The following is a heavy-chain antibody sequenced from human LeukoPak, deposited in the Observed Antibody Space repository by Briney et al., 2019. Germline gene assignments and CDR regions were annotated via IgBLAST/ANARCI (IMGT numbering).Heavy chain of an antibody. D-gene: IGHD6-6*01. J-gene: IGHJ6*03. Sequence: PGGSLRLSCAASGFTFSDYYMSWIRQAPGEGLEWVSYMSIDGNTISYADSVKGRFTISRDNAKNSLYLQMNSLRAEDTAVYYCARIAYSSSWYYYYYMDVWGKGTTVTVSS. CDR1: GFTFSDYY. CDR2: MSIDGNTI. V-gene: IGHV3-11*01. CDR3: ARIAYSSSWYYYYYMDV.